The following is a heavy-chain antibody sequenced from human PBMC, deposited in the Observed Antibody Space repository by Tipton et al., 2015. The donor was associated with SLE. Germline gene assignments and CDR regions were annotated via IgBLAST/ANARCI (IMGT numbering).Heavy chain of an antibody. D-gene: IGHD4-17*01. CDR1: GGSISTTYW. Sequence: TLSLTCAVSGGSISTTYWWNWFRQPPGKGLEWIGEIYHSGKTNYNPSLKSRVTFSVEKFRNQFSLRLSSVPAADTAVYYCARHSYCDLSDLSWGQGAQCTVSS. CDR2: IYHSGKT. V-gene: IGHV4-4*02. CDR3: ARHSYCDLSDLS. J-gene: IGHJ5*02.